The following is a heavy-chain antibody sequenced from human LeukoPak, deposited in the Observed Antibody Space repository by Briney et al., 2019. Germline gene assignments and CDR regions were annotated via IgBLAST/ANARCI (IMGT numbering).Heavy chain of an antibody. J-gene: IGHJ4*02. CDR3: AKSGGLRTYYFDY. CDR1: GFTFDDYA. D-gene: IGHD4-17*01. Sequence: GGSLRLSCAASGFTFDDYAMHCVRQAPGKGLEWVSGISWNSGSIGYADSVKGRFTISRDNAKNSLYLQMNSLRAEDTALYYCAKSGGLRTYYFDYWGQGTLVTVSS. V-gene: IGHV3-9*01. CDR2: ISWNSGSI.